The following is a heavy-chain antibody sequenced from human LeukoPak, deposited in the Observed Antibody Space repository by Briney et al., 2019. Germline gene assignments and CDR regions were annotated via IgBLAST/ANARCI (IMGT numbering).Heavy chain of an antibody. V-gene: IGHV1-8*01. CDR2: MNPNSGNT. Sequence: ASVKVSCKASGYTFTSYDINWVRQATGQGLEWMGWMNPNSGNTGYAQKFQGRVTMTRNTSISTAYMELSSLRSEDTAVYYCARGPGYSSGWYLFHWFDPWGQGTLVTVSS. J-gene: IGHJ5*02. CDR3: ARGPGYSSGWYLFHWFDP. D-gene: IGHD6-13*01. CDR1: GYTFTSYD.